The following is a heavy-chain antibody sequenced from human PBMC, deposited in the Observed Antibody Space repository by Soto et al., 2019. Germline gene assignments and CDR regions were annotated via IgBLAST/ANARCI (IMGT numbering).Heavy chain of an antibody. Sequence: SVKVSCKASGGTFSSYAISWVRQAPGQGLEWMGGIIPIFGTANYAQKFQGRVTITADESTSTAYMELSSLRSEDTAVYYCACTSSIAARRGYYDDGMDVWGQGTTVTVSS. CDR3: ACTSSIAARRGYYDDGMDV. D-gene: IGHD6-6*01. CDR2: IIPIFGTA. V-gene: IGHV1-69*13. CDR1: GGTFSSYA. J-gene: IGHJ6*02.